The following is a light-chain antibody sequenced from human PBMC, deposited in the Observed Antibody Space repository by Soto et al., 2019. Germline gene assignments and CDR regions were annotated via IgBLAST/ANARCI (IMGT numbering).Light chain of an antibody. CDR3: QQRSNWPPT. Sequence: EIVMTQSPATLSVSPGERATLFCRASQGVNTYLAWYQQKPGQAPRLLIYGPSTRATGIPARFSGSGSGTDFTLTISSLEPEDFAVYYCQQRSNWPPTFGQGTKLQIK. CDR2: GPS. V-gene: IGKV3-11*01. CDR1: QGVNTY. J-gene: IGKJ2*01.